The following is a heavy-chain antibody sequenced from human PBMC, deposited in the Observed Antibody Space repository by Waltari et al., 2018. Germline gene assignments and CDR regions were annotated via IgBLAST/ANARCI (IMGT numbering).Heavy chain of an antibody. CDR2: IYYSGST. D-gene: IGHD6-19*01. CDR1: GGSISSSSYY. CDR3: ARDGQWPIGYYFDY. Sequence: QLQLQESGPGLVKPSETLSLTCTVSGGSISSSSYYWGWIRQPPGKGLEWIGSIYYSGSTYYNPSLKSRVTISVDTSKNQFSLKLSSVTAADTAVYYCARDGQWPIGYYFDYWGQGTLVTVSS. J-gene: IGHJ4*02. V-gene: IGHV4-39*02.